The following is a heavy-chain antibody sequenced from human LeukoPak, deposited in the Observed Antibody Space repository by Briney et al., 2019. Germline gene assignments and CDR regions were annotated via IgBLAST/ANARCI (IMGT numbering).Heavy chain of an antibody. D-gene: IGHD4-17*01. CDR2: IWYDGSNK. CDR1: GFTFSSYG. Sequence: GRSLRLSCAASGFTFSSYGMHWVRQAPGKGLEWVAVIWYDGSNKYYADSVKGRFTISRDNSKNTLYLQMNSLGAEDTAVYYCARDGSPNYGDYLDYWGQGTLVTVSS. J-gene: IGHJ4*02. CDR3: ARDGSPNYGDYLDY. V-gene: IGHV3-33*01.